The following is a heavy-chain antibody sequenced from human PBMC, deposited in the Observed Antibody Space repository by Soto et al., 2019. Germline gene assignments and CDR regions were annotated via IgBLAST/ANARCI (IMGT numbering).Heavy chain of an antibody. V-gene: IGHV3-23*01. D-gene: IGHD3-10*01. CDR1: GFTFSSYA. Sequence: EVQLLESGGGLVQPGGSLRLSCAASGFTFSSYAMSWVRQAPGKGLEWVSAISGSGGSTYYTDSVKGRFTISRDNSKNTLYLQMNSLRDEDTAVYYCAIWFGERSDYWGQGTLVTVSS. CDR2: ISGSGGST. J-gene: IGHJ4*02. CDR3: AIWFGERSDY.